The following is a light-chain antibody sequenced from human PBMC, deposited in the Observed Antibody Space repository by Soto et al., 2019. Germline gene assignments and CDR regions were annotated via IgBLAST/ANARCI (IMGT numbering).Light chain of an antibody. CDR1: SSDVGGYNY. V-gene: IGLV2-11*01. J-gene: IGLJ2*01. Sequence: QSALTQPRSVSGSPGQSVTISCTGTSSDVGGYNYVSWYQQYSGKAPKLVIYDVSKRPSGVPDRFSGSKSDNTASLTVSGLQAEDEADYYCNSYAGGNNLVFGGGTQLTVL. CDR2: DVS. CDR3: NSYAGGNNLV.